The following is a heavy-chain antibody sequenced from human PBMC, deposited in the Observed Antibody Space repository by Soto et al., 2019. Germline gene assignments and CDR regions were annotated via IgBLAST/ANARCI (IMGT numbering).Heavy chain of an antibody. CDR3: ARASYSGYEGDFDN. CDR2: ISSSSSYI. J-gene: IGHJ4*02. Sequence: GGSLRLSCAASGFTFSSYSMNWVRQAPGKGLEWVSSISSSSSYIYYADSVKGRFTISRDNTNNSLYLQMNSLRAEDTAVYCCARASYSGYEGDFDNWGQGTLVTVSS. CDR1: GFTFSSYS. V-gene: IGHV3-21*01. D-gene: IGHD5-12*01.